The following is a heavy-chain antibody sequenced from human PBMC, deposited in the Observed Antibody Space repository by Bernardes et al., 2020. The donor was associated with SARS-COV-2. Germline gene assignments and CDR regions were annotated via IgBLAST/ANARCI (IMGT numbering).Heavy chain of an antibody. D-gene: IGHD3-9*01. V-gene: IGHV4-39*01. CDR3: VRFYDILTRDDAFDI. J-gene: IGHJ3*02. Sequence: WETLSLTCTVSGGSISISSYYWGWIRQPPGKGLEWIGSIYYSGTTYYNPSLKSRVTISVDTSKNQFSLNLTPVTAADTAVYYCVRFYDILTRDDAFDIWGQGTMVTVSP. CDR1: GGSISISSYY. CDR2: IYYSGTT.